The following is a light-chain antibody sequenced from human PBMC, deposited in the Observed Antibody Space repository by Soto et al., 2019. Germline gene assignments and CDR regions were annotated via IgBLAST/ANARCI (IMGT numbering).Light chain of an antibody. CDR3: QHYDGSYQYT. CDR2: GTS. Sequence: EIVLTKSTGTLSLSPGKRATLSCRASQSVSSSHLAWYQQKLGQAPSLLIYGTSRRVTGIPDRFSGSGSGTEFTLTIDRLEPEDFSLYFCQHYDGSYQYTFGQGTKLEIK. J-gene: IGKJ2*01. V-gene: IGKV3-20*01. CDR1: QSVSSSH.